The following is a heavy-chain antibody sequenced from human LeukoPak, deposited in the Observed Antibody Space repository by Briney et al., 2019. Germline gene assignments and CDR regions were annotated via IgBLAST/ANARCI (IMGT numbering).Heavy chain of an antibody. CDR2: ISTTSSSSYI. D-gene: IGHD3-10*01. CDR1: GFTFSRYA. Sequence: PGGSLRLSCAASGFTFSRYAMNWVRQAPGKGLELVSSISTTSSSSYIHYADSMKGRFTISRDNAKSSLYLQMNSLRAEDTAVYYCARVMAGYSYMDVWGKGTTVTVSS. J-gene: IGHJ6*03. CDR3: ARVMAGYSYMDV. V-gene: IGHV3-21*01.